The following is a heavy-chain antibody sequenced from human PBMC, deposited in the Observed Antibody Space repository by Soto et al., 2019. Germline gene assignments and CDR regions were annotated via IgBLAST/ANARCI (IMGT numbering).Heavy chain of an antibody. CDR2: ISYDGSNK. V-gene: IGHV3-30*18. J-gene: IGHJ6*02. D-gene: IGHD3-16*01. Sequence: GGSLRLSCAASGFTFSSYGMHWVRQAPGKGLEWVAVISYDGSNKYYADSVKGRLTISRDNSKNTLYLQMNSLRAEDTAVYYCAKNGGRPTASYGMDVWGQGTTLTVSS. CDR1: GFTFSSYG. CDR3: AKNGGRPTASYGMDV.